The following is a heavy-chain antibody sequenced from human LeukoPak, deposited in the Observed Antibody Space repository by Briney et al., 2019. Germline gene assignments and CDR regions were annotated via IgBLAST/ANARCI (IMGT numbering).Heavy chain of an antibody. V-gene: IGHV3-23*01. J-gene: IGHJ4*02. CDR2: IGGRDDRT. CDR3: AKDPNPLYDFWTGYK. D-gene: IGHD3-3*01. Sequence: PGGSLRLSCAASGFTFTGHTMTWLRQAPGKGLEWVSIIGGRDDRTYYADSVEGRFTISRENSKNIQYLHMSSLRAEDTAVYYCAKDPNPLYDFWTGYKWGQGTLVTVSS. CDR1: GFTFTGHT.